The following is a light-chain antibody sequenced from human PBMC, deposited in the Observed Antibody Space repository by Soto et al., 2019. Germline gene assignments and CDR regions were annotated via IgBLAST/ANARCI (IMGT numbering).Light chain of an antibody. Sequence: QSVLTQPPSASGTPGQRVTISCSGTSSNIGSNYVYWYHQLPGTAPKLLIYSNSQRPSGVPDRFSGSKSGTSASLAISGLRSEDEADYYCATWDDSLSGVVFGGGTKLTVL. J-gene: IGLJ2*01. V-gene: IGLV1-47*02. CDR1: SSNIGSNY. CDR3: ATWDDSLSGVV. CDR2: SNS.